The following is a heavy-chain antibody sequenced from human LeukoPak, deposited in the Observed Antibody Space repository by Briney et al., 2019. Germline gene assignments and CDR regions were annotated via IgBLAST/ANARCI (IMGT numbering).Heavy chain of an antibody. Sequence: PSETPSLTCTVSGGSISSYYWSWIRQPPGKGLEWIGYIYYSGSTNYNPSLKSRVTISVDTSKNQFSLKLSSVTAADTAVYYCARVGTAMALRGWGQGTLVTVSS. CDR3: ARVGTAMALRG. CDR1: GGSISSYY. J-gene: IGHJ4*02. CDR2: IYYSGST. D-gene: IGHD5-18*01. V-gene: IGHV4-59*01.